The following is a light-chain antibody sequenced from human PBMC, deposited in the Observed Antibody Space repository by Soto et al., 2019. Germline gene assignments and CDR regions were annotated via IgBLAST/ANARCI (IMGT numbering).Light chain of an antibody. CDR3: QQYGGSPRT. V-gene: IGKV3-20*01. CDR2: GAS. CDR1: QSIGGNF. J-gene: IGKJ1*01. Sequence: EIVLTQSPGTLSLSPGEGATLSCRASQSIGGNFLAWYQQRRGQAPRLLIHGASNRATGIPDRFSGSGSGTDFTLTITRLEPEDFAVYYCQQYGGSPRTFGQGTMVDIK.